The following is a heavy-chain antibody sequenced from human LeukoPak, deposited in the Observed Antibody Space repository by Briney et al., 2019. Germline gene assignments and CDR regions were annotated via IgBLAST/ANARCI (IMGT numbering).Heavy chain of an antibody. D-gene: IGHD3-3*01. J-gene: IGHJ4*02. CDR3: AKVGNYYDFWSGILY. Sequence: GRSLRLSCATSGFTFSTYNMNWVRQAPGTGLEWISYISSTSTTIYYADSVKGRFTISRDNAKNSLYLQLNSLRAEDTAVYYCAKVGNYYDFWSGILYWGQGTLVTVSS. V-gene: IGHV3-48*04. CDR1: GFTFSTYN. CDR2: ISSTSTTI.